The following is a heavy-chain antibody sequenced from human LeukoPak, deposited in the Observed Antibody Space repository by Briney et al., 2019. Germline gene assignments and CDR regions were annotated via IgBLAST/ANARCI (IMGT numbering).Heavy chain of an antibody. J-gene: IGHJ5*02. V-gene: IGHV4-38-2*02. CDR1: GYSISSGYY. CDR2: IYHRGST. CDR3: AREKRDSYDSSGYYLSWFDP. D-gene: IGHD3-22*01. Sequence: SETLSLTXTVSGYSISSGYYWGWIRQPPGKRLEWIGSIYHRGSTYYNPSLKSRVTISVDTSKNQFSLKLSSVTAADTAVYYCAREKRDSYDSSGYYLSWFDPWGQGTLVTVSS.